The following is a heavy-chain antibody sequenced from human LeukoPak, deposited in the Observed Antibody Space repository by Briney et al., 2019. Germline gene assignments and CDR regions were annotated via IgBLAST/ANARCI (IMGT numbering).Heavy chain of an antibody. J-gene: IGHJ4*02. Sequence: GGSLRLSCAASGFTFSSYAMSWVRQAPGKGLEWVPSMSDNGGSTYYADSVKGRFTISRDDSKNTLYLQMNSLRAEDTAVYFCAKDAHPCSSTSCYVWYFDYWGQGTLVTVSS. CDR2: MSDNGGST. CDR3: AKDAHPCSSTSCYVWYFDY. D-gene: IGHD2-2*01. V-gene: IGHV3-23*01. CDR1: GFTFSSYA.